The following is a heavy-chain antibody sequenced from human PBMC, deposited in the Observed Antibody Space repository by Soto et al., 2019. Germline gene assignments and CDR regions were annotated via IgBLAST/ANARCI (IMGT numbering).Heavy chain of an antibody. D-gene: IGHD2-15*01. J-gene: IGHJ6*02. Sequence: SVKVSCKASGGTFSSYAISWVRQAPGQGLEWMGGIIPIFGTANYAQKFQGRVTITADESTSTAYMELSSLRSEDTAVYYCARDAAPPGGYCSGGSCPYSYGMDVWGQGTTVTVSS. V-gene: IGHV1-69*13. CDR3: ARDAAPPGGYCSGGSCPYSYGMDV. CDR2: IIPIFGTA. CDR1: GGTFSSYA.